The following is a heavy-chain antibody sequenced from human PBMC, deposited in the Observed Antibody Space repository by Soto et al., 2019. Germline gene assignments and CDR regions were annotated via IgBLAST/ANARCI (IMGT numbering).Heavy chain of an antibody. V-gene: IGHV4-59*08. D-gene: IGHD3-10*01. CDR3: ARQGFGPLHGLVDV. Sequence: QVQLQESGPGLVKPSETLSHSCTVSGGSISSYYWSWFRQSPGKRMEWIGYVHHSWGSSYNPSLQSRVAISLDTSKSHFSLKVTSVTATDTAVYYCARQGFGPLHGLVDVWGQGTTVTVSS. J-gene: IGHJ6*02. CDR1: GGSISSYY. CDR2: VHHSWGS.